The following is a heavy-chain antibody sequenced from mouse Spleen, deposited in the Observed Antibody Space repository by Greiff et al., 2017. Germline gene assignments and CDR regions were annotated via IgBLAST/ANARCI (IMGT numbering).Heavy chain of an antibody. V-gene: IGHV3-6*01. CDR1: GYSITSGYY. Sequence: EVQLQESGPGLVKPSQSLSLTCSVTGYSITSGYYWNWIRQFPGNKLEWMGYISYDGSNNYNPSLKNRISITRDTSKNQFFLKLNSVTTEDTATYYCAGGYYWRDAMDYWGQGTSVTVSS. J-gene: IGHJ4*01. D-gene: IGHD2-3*01. CDR2: ISYDGSN. CDR3: AGGYYWRDAMDY.